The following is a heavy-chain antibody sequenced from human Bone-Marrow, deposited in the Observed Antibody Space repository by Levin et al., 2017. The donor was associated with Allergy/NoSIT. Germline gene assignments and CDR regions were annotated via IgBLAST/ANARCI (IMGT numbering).Heavy chain of an antibody. D-gene: IGHD2-2*01. CDR1: GGSISSGDFY. J-gene: IGHJ3*02. V-gene: IGHV4-30-4*01. CDR2: IYDSGSP. Sequence: SETLSLTCTVSGGSISSGDFYWSWIRQPPGKGLEWLGYIYDSGSPYYNPSLKSRVTISADPSKNQFSLNLSSVTAADTAIYFCASPAPIANGAFDIWGQGTLVTVSS. CDR3: ASPAPIANGAFDI.